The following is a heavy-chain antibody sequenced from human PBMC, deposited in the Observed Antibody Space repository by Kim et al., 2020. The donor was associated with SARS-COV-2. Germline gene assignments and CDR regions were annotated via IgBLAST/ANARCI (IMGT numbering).Heavy chain of an antibody. CDR2: INHSGST. Sequence: SETLSLTCAVYGGSFSGYYWSWIRQPPGKGLEWIGEINHSGSTNYNPSLKSRVTISVDTSKNQFSLKLSSVTAADTAVYYCARGLLLRGSGWFGYYYGMDVWGQGTTVTVSS. CDR1: GGSFSGYY. J-gene: IGHJ6*02. V-gene: IGHV4-34*01. CDR3: ARGLLLRGSGWFGYYYGMDV. D-gene: IGHD6-19*01.